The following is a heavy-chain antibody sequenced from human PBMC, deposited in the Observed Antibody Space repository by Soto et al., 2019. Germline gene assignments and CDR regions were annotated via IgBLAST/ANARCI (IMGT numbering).Heavy chain of an antibody. CDR3: ARDRKLEAHDYADRDAFDI. CDR1: GYAFTTYA. CDR2: ISPYNANT. J-gene: IGHJ3*02. V-gene: IGHV1-18*01. D-gene: IGHD4-17*01. Sequence: QVQLVQSGAEVKKPGASVKVSCKASGYAFTTYAIRWVRQAPGQGLEWMGWISPYNANTKYAQRVQGRVTMTTDTSTSTAYIELRSLRFDDTAVYYCARDRKLEAHDYADRDAFDIWGQGTMVTVSS.